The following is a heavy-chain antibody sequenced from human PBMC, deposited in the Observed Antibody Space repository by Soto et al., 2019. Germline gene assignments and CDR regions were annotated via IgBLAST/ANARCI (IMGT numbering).Heavy chain of an antibody. CDR3: ARGFSPRGQLGHFDY. Sequence: SETLSLTCPVYGGSFSCYDWSWSRQPPGKGLEWIGEINHSGSTNYNPSLKSRVTISVDTSKNQFSLKLSSVTAADTAVYYCARGFSPRGQLGHFDYWGQGTLVTVSS. J-gene: IGHJ4*02. V-gene: IGHV4-34*01. CDR1: GGSFSCYD. CDR2: INHSGST. D-gene: IGHD6-6*01.